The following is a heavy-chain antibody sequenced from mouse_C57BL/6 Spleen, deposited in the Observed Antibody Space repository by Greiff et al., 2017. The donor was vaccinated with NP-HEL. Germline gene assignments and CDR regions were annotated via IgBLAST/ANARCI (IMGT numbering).Heavy chain of an antibody. CDR3: ARKGKNSSGYTWFAY. Sequence: QVQLQQPGAELVMPGASVKLSCKASGYTFTSYWMHWVKQRPGQGLEWIGEIDPSDSYTNYNQKFKGKSTLTVDKSSSTAYMQLSSLTSGDSAVYYCARKGKNSSGYTWFAYWGQGTLVTVSA. J-gene: IGHJ3*01. CDR1: GYTFTSYW. CDR2: IDPSDSYT. D-gene: IGHD3-2*02. V-gene: IGHV1-69*01.